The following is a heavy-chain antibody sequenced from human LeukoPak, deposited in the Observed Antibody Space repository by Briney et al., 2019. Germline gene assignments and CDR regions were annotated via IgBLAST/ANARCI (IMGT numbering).Heavy chain of an antibody. V-gene: IGHV4-34*01. J-gene: IGHJ4*02. CDR2: IKHSGST. CDR3: ARAPLWIPVARRLDY. Sequence: SETLSLTCAVYGGSFSGNYWSWIRQPPGKGLEWIGEIKHSGSTNYNPSLKSRVTISVDTSKNQFSLKLSSVTAADTAVYYCARAPLWIPVARRLDYWGQGTLVTVSS. D-gene: IGHD5-18*01. CDR1: GGSFSGNY.